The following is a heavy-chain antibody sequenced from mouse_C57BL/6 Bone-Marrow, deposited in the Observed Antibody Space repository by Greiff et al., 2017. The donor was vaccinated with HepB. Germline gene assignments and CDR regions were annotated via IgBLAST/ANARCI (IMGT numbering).Heavy chain of an antibody. CDR3: ARQGYYDYLAWFAY. CDR1: GYTFTSYW. J-gene: IGHJ3*01. V-gene: IGHV1-69*01. Sequence: QVQLQQPGAELVMPGASVKLSCKASGYTFTSYWMHWVKQRPGQGLEWIGEIDPSDSYTNYNQKFKGKSTLTVDKSSSTAYMQLSSLTSEDSAVYFCARQGYYDYLAWFAYWGQGTLVTVSA. CDR2: IDPSDSYT. D-gene: IGHD2-4*01.